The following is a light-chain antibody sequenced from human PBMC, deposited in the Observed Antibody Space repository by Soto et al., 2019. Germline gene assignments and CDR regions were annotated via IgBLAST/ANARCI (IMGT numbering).Light chain of an antibody. CDR1: QSVSSNY. J-gene: IGKJ1*01. CDR3: QQYGSSPRT. V-gene: IGKV3-20*01. CDR2: GAS. Sequence: EIVLTQSPATLSLSPGERATLSCMASQSVSSNYLAWYQQKPGQAPSLLIYGASRRATGIPERFSGSGSGTDFTLTISRLEPEDFAVYYCQQYGSSPRTFGQGTKVDIK.